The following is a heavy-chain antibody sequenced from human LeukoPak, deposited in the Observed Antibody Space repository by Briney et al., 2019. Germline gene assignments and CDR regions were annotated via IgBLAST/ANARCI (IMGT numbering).Heavy chain of an antibody. CDR3: AKDGDSSGWYGTYYYYYGMDV. D-gene: IGHD6-19*01. V-gene: IGHV3-30*18. J-gene: IGHJ6*02. CDR1: GFTFSSYG. Sequence: GGSLRLSCAASGFTFSSYGIHWVRQAPGKGLEWVAVISYDGSNKYYADSVKGRFTISRDNSKNTLYLQMNSLRAEDTAVYYCAKDGDSSGWYGTYYYYYGMDVWGQGTTVTVSS. CDR2: ISYDGSNK.